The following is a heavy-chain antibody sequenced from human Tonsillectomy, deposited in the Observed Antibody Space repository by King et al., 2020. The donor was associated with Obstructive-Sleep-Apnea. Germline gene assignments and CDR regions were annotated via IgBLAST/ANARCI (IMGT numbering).Heavy chain of an antibody. CDR1: GFTFSSYA. Sequence: VQLVESGGGLVQPGGSLRLCCAASGFTFSSYAMSWVRQAPGKGLEWFSAIIVSVVSTYYADSVKGRFTISRANSKNTLYLQMNSLRAEDTAVYYCAKDVRDYGDYGFDYWGQGTLVTVSS. CDR3: AKDVRDYGDYGFDY. J-gene: IGHJ4*02. D-gene: IGHD4-17*01. CDR2: IIVSVVST. V-gene: IGHV3-23*04.